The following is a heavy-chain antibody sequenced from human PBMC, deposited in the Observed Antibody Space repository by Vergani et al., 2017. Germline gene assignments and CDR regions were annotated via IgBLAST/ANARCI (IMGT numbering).Heavy chain of an antibody. D-gene: IGHD1-26*01. J-gene: IGHJ4*02. CDR1: GYTFTGYF. CDR3: AKDRANSGAYPIDF. Sequence: QVQLVQSAAEVKKPGASVRVSCKASGYTFTGYFIHWVRQAPGQGLEWMGWINPNRGVTNYGQKFHGRVTMTSDTSTNTVYMELSRLKSDDTALYYCAKDRANSGAYPIDFWGPGTLVTVSS. CDR2: INPNRGVT. V-gene: IGHV1-2*02.